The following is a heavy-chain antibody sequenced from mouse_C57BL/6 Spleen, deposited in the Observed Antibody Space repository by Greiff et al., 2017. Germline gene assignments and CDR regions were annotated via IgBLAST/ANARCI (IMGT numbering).Heavy chain of an antibody. J-gene: IGHJ1*03. CDR2: INYDGSST. D-gene: IGHD1-1*01. V-gene: IGHV5-16*01. CDR1: GFTFSDYY. CDR3: ARDPGDYYGSSPWYFDV. Sequence: EVMLVESEGGLVQPGSSMKLSCTASGFTFSDYYMAWVRQVPEKGLEWVANINYDGSSTYYLDSLKSRFIISRDNAKNILYLQMSSLKSEDTATYYCARDPGDYYGSSPWYFDVWGTGTTVTVSS.